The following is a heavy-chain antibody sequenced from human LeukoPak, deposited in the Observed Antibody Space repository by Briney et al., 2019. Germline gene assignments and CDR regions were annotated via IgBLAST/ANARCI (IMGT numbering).Heavy chain of an antibody. Sequence: SGGSLRLSCAASGFTFSSYSMNWVRQAPGKGLEWVSSISSSSSYIYYADSVKGRFTISRDNAKNSLYLQMNSLRAEDTAVYYCARDKAAAAGPYYYYYGMDVWGQGTTVTVSS. CDR3: ARDKAAAAGPYYYYYGMDV. CDR2: ISSSSSYI. D-gene: IGHD6-13*01. J-gene: IGHJ6*02. V-gene: IGHV3-21*01. CDR1: GFTFSSYS.